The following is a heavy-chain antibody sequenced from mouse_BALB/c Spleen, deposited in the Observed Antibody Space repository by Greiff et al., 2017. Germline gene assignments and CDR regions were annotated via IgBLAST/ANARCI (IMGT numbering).Heavy chain of an antibody. CDR2: ISSGSSTI. Sequence: EVKLVESGGGLVQPGGSRKLSCAASGFTFSSFGMHWVRQAPEKGLEWVAYISSGSSTIYYADTVKGRFTISRDNPKNTLFLQMTSLRSEDTAMYYCARGDGYSLHWYFDVWGAGTTVTVSS. CDR1: GFTFSSFG. J-gene: IGHJ1*01. D-gene: IGHD2-3*01. V-gene: IGHV5-17*02. CDR3: ARGDGYSLHWYFDV.